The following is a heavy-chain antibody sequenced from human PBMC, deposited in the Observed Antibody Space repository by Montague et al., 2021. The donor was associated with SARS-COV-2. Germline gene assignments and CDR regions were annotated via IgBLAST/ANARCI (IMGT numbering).Heavy chain of an antibody. Sequence: SRRLSCAASRFIFGDYWMSWVRQAPGKGLEWVANIKLDGSEEYYMDSVKGRFTVSRDNAKNSLYLQMNSLRAEDTAVYYCARATLYMDVWGKGTTVTVSS. CDR3: ARATLYMDV. J-gene: IGHJ6*03. CDR1: RFIFGDYW. V-gene: IGHV3-7*01. CDR2: IKLDGSEE.